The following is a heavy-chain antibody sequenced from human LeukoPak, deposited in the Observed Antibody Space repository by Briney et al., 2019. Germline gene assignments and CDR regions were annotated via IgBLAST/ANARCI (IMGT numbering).Heavy chain of an antibody. J-gene: IGHJ4*02. CDR1: GGSFSGYY. CDR2: INHSGST. D-gene: IGHD6-19*01. Sequence: PSETLSLTCAIYGGSFSGYYWSWIPQPPGTGLEWIGEINHSGSTNYNPSLKSRVTISVDTSKNQFSLKLSSVTAADTAVYYCARGRIARQWLDYWGQGTLVTVSS. CDR3: ARGRIARQWLDY. V-gene: IGHV4-34*01.